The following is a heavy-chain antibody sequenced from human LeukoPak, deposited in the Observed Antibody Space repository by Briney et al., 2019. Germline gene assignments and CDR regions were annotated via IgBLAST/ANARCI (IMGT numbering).Heavy chain of an antibody. Sequence: ASAKVSCKVSGYTLTELSMHWVRQAPGKGLEWMGGFDPEDGETIYAQKFQGGVTMTEDTSTDTAYMELSSLRSEDTAVYYCATARVDYDILTGYYHYFDYWGQGTLVTVSS. CDR2: FDPEDGET. CDR1: GYTLTELS. CDR3: ATARVDYDILTGYYHYFDY. J-gene: IGHJ4*02. D-gene: IGHD3-9*01. V-gene: IGHV1-24*01.